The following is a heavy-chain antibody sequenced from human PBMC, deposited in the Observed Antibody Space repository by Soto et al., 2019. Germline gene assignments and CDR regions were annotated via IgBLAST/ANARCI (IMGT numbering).Heavy chain of an antibody. D-gene: IGHD2-2*01. J-gene: IGHJ4*02. Sequence: GESLKISCKGSGFTFTSYWIAWVRQMPGRGLEWMGIIYPGDSDSSYSPSFQGQVTISADKSINTAYLHWSSLKASDTAIYYCAKHEGYCSTTTCSNFDYWGQGTLVTVSS. CDR3: AKHEGYCSTTTCSNFDY. V-gene: IGHV5-51*01. CDR1: GFTFTSYW. CDR2: IYPGDSDS.